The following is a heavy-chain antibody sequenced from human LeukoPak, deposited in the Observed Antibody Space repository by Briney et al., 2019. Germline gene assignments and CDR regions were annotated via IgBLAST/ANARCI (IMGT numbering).Heavy chain of an antibody. CDR3: ARGYGSGTY. J-gene: IGHJ4*02. Sequence: GGSLRLSCAASGFTFSNYGMGWVRQTPGKGLEWLSSVSGSGANTYYADSVKGRFTISRDNAKNSLYLQMNSLRAEDTAVYYCARGYGSGTYWGQGTLVTVSS. V-gene: IGHV3-23*01. D-gene: IGHD3-10*01. CDR2: VSGSGANT. CDR1: GFTFSNYG.